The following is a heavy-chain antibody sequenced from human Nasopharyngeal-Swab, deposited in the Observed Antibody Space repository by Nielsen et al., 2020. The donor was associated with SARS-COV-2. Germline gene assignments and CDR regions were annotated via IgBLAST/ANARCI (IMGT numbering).Heavy chain of an antibody. CDR3: ARSMVRGVKGPFDP. CDR1: GLTFSSYG. J-gene: IGHJ5*02. V-gene: IGHV3-33*01. D-gene: IGHD3-10*01. CDR2: IWYDGSNK. Sequence: GESLKISCAASGLTFSSYGMHWVRQAPGKGLEWVAVIWYDGSNKYYADSVKGRFTISRDNSKNTLYLQMNSLRAEDTAVYYCARSMVRGVKGPFDPWGQGTLVTVSS.